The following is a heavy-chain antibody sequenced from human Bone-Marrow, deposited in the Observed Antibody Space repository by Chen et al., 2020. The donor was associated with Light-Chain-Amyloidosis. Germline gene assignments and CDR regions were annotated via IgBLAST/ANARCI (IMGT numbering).Heavy chain of an antibody. J-gene: IGHJ4*02. D-gene: IGHD4-4*01. CDR3: ARDPGYSNYYLYEFDY. CDR1: GSTFSSHA. Sequence: QVQVVQAGAEGEKPGASVKVPCQASGSTFSSHAISWVRQAPGQGLEWMGGIIPIFGTANYAQKFQGRVTITADESTSTAYMELSSLRSEDTAVYYCARDPGYSNYYLYEFDYWGQGTLVTVSS. CDR2: IIPIFGTA. V-gene: IGHV1-69*01.